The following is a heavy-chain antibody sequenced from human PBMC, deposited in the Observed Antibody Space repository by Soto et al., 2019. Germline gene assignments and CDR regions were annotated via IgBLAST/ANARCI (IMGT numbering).Heavy chain of an antibody. CDR3: ATLGMEIRAHFAY. D-gene: IGHD3-16*01. J-gene: IGHJ4*02. V-gene: IGHV1-69-2*01. CDR2: VDPEDDAT. Sequence: EVQLVQSGAEVKKPGATVKISCKGSGYTFTDYYINWVQQAPGKWLEWRGLVDPEDDATVFAEKFQDRVTMTADTSTGPAYIELSGLRYDDTAVYYCATLGMEIRAHFAYRGQGTPVTVS. CDR1: GYTFTDYY.